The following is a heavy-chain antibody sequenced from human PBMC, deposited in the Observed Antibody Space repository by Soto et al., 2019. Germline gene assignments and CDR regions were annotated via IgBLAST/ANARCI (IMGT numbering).Heavy chain of an antibody. CDR1: GFTFNAYA. Sequence: EVQLLESGGGLVQPGGSLRLSCAASGFTFNAYAMTWVRQAPGKGLEWVSSIGGSGGNTYYAHSVKGRFTISRDNFKNTLDLEINRLRAEDTAVYYCATVASDYLTALDAWGQGALVTVSS. CDR2: IGGSGGNT. J-gene: IGHJ5*02. CDR3: ATVASDYLTALDA. D-gene: IGHD4-17*01. V-gene: IGHV3-23*01.